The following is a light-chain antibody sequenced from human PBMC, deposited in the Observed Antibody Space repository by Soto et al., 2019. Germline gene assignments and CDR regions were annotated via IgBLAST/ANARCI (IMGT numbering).Light chain of an antibody. CDR3: QQYANSPRT. CDR2: GAS. Sequence: EIVLTQSPGTLSLSPGERATLSCRASQSVSSNYLAWYQQKPGQAPRLLIYGASSRATGIPDRISVSGSGTDFTLTISRLEPEDSAVYYCQQYANSPRTFGQGTKVEIK. V-gene: IGKV3-20*01. J-gene: IGKJ1*01. CDR1: QSVSSNY.